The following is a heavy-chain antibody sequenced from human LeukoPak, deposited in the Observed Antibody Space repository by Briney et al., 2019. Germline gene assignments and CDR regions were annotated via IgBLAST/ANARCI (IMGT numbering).Heavy chain of an antibody. CDR1: GGSISSSSSY. J-gene: IGHJ4*02. CDR2: IYYSGST. Sequence: SETLSLTCTVSGGSISSSSSYWGWIRQPPGKGLEWIGSIYYSGSTYYYPSLKSRVTISVDTSKNQFSLKLSSVTAADTAVYYCARSLYSSGWYRDYWGQGTLVTVSS. V-gene: IGHV4-39*01. D-gene: IGHD6-19*01. CDR3: ARSLYSSGWYRDY.